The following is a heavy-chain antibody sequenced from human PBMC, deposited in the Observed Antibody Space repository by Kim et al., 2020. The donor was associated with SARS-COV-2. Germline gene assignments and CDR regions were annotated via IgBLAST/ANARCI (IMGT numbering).Heavy chain of an antibody. V-gene: IGHV4-39*07. CDR3: ARDSTIAVAGHGY. Sequence: YNPSLKSRVTISVDTSKNQFSLKLSSVTAADTAVYYCARDSTIAVAGHGYWGQGTLVTVSS. J-gene: IGHJ4*02. D-gene: IGHD6-19*01.